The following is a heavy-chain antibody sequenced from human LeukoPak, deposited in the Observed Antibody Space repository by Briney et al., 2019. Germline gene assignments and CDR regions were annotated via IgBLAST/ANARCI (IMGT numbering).Heavy chain of an antibody. Sequence: GGSLRLSCAASGSTFSSYAMSWVRQAPGKGLEWVSAISGSGGSTYYADSVKGRFTISRDDSKNTLYLQMNSLRAEDTAVYYCAKEPLFPSQLPYYFDYWGQGTLVTVSS. CDR1: GSTFSSYA. V-gene: IGHV3-23*01. CDR3: AKEPLFPSQLPYYFDY. CDR2: ISGSGGST. D-gene: IGHD2-2*01. J-gene: IGHJ4*02.